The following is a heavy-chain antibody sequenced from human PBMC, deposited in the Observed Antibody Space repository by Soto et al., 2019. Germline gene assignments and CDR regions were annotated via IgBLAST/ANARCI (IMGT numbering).Heavy chain of an antibody. D-gene: IGHD6-13*01. Sequence: QVQLVESGGGVVQPGTSLRLSCAASGFTFNNHAMHWVRQAAGKGLEWVAQIWYDGSNKYYIDSVKGRFTISRDNFKNTVYLQMDSLRAEDTAVYYCARDGQQLAPYALDVWGQGTTVIVSS. CDR2: IWYDGSNK. V-gene: IGHV3-33*01. CDR1: GFTFNNHA. CDR3: ARDGQQLAPYALDV. J-gene: IGHJ6*02.